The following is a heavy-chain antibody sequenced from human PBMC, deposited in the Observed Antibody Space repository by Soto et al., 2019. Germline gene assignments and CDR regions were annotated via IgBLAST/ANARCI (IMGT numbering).Heavy chain of an antibody. J-gene: IGHJ4*02. D-gene: IGHD6-13*01. CDR1: GFTFSSYA. Sequence: GGSLRLSCAASGFTFSSYAMSWVRQAPGKGLEWVSAISGSGGSTYYADSVKGRFTISRDNSKNTLYLQMNSLRAEDTAVYYCAKDQTRTGLVIIAAAGTFDYWGQGTLVTVSS. CDR2: ISGSGGST. CDR3: AKDQTRTGLVIIAAAGTFDY. V-gene: IGHV3-23*01.